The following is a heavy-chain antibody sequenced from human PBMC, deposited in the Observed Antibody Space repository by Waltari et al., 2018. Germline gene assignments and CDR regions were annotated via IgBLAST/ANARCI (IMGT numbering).Heavy chain of an antibody. CDR2: IYHSGRT. J-gene: IGHJ5*02. Sequence: QVQLQESGPGLVKPSETLSLTCAVSGYSISSGYYWGWIRQPPGKGLEWIGSIYHSGRTYYNPSLKRRVTISVDTSKNQFSLKLSAVTAADTAVYYCAREPGNIAVAEFDPWGQGTLVTVSS. CDR3: AREPGNIAVAEFDP. V-gene: IGHV4-38-2*02. D-gene: IGHD6-19*01. CDR1: GYSISSGYY.